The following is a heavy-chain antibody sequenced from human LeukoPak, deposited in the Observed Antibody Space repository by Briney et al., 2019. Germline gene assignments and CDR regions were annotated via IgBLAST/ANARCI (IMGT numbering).Heavy chain of an antibody. D-gene: IGHD6-19*01. CDR1: GGTFSSYA. CDR2: IIPIFGTA. J-gene: IGHJ3*02. V-gene: IGHV1-69*13. CDR3: ATRPPPSDQWPRSWAFDI. Sequence: GASVKVSCKASGGTFSSYAISWVRQAPGQGLEWMGGIIPIFGTANYAQKFQGRVTITADESTSTAYMELSSLRSEDTAVYYCATRPPPSDQWPRSWAFDIWGQGTMVTVSS.